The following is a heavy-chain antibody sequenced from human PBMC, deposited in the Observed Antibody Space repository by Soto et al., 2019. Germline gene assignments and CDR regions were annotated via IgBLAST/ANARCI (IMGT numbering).Heavy chain of an antibody. CDR1: GYTFTSYA. CDR3: ARDLGCSGGSCYSGISWFDP. CDR2: IIPIFGTA. D-gene: IGHD2-15*01. Sequence: GASVKVSCKASGYTFTSYAMHWVRQAPGQRLEWMGGIIPIFGTANYAQKFQGRVTITADESTSTAYMELSSLRSEDTAVYYCARDLGCSGGSCYSGISWFDPWGQGTLVTVS. V-gene: IGHV1-69*13. J-gene: IGHJ5*02.